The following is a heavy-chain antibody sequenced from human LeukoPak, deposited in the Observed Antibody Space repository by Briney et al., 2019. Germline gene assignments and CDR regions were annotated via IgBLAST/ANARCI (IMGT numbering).Heavy chain of an antibody. D-gene: IGHD3-10*01. CDR1: GGSISSSDYY. CDR2: IYFSGST. J-gene: IGHJ4*02. CDR3: ARHIWSLYYFDY. Sequence: SETLSLTCTVSGGSISSSDYYWGWIRQPPGKGLEWIGSIYFSGSTYYNPSLKSRVTISVDTSKNQFSLKLSSVTAADTAVYYCARHIWSLYYFDYWGQGTLVTASS. V-gene: IGHV4-39*01.